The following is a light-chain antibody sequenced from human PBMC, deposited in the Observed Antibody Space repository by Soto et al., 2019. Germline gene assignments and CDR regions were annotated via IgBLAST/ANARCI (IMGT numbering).Light chain of an antibody. V-gene: IGLV1-51*02. J-gene: IGLJ3*02. Sequence: QSVLTQPPSVSAAPGQKVTISCSGISSNIGNNYVSWYQQLPGTAPKLLIYETNKRPSGIPDRFSGSKSGTSATLGITGLQTGDEADYYCGTWDSSLSAWVFGGGTKLTVL. CDR2: ETN. CDR1: SSNIGNNY. CDR3: GTWDSSLSAWV.